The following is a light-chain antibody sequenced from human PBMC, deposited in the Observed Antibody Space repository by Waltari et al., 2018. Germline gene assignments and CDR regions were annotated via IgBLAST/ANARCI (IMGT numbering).Light chain of an antibody. V-gene: IGKV4-1*01. CDR3: QQYYTTPRT. CDR2: WAS. J-gene: IGKJ1*01. Sequence: VSLGERATMNCKSSQSILYSSSNKNNLTWFQHKPGQPPKMLIYWASTRKPGVPDRFIGSGSGTDFTLTISSLQTEDVAVYYCQQYYTTPRTFGQGTKVEIK. CDR1: QSILYSSSNKNN.